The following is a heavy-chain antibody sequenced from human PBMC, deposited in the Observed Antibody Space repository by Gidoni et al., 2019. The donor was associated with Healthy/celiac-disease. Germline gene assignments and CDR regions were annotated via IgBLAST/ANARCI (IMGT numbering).Heavy chain of an antibody. V-gene: IGHV1-2*02. CDR2: INPNSGGT. Sequence: QVQQVQSGAEVKKPGASVKVSCKASGYTFTGYYLHWVRQAPGQGLEWLGWINPNSGGTNYAQKVQGRVTMTRDTSISTAYMELSRLRSDDTSVYYCARDSRYCSGGSCYSVSDYWGQGTLVTVSS. CDR3: ARDSRYCSGGSCYSVSDY. CDR1: GYTFTGYY. J-gene: IGHJ4*02. D-gene: IGHD2-15*01.